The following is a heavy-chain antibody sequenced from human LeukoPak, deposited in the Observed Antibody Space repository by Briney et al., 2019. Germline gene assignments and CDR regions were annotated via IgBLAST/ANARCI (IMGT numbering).Heavy chain of an antibody. V-gene: IGHV4-61*02. CDR1: GGSVTSGPNY. CDR3: ARDRGNGDYGDYFDS. CDR2: IQTSGRV. D-gene: IGHD4-17*01. J-gene: IGHJ4*02. Sequence: SQTLSLTCSVSGGSVTSGPNYWNWIRRPAGKGLEWIGRIQTSGRVNYNPSLKSRVTCYLDTSKNLVSLQLPSVTAADTAVYYCARDRGNGDYGDYFDSWGQGTQVTVSS.